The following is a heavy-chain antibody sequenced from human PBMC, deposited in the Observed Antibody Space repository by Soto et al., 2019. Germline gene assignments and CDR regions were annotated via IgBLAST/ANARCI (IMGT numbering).Heavy chain of an antibody. CDR2: INSDGSST. CDR3: AREGIAADMAV. D-gene: IGHD6-13*01. V-gene: IGHV3-74*01. Sequence: PGGSLRLSCAASGLIFSNYRMHWVRQAPGKGLVWVSRINSDGSSTSYADSVKGRFTISRDNAKNTLYLQMNSLRAEDTAVYYCAREGIAADMAVWGKGTTVTVSS. J-gene: IGHJ6*04. CDR1: GLIFSNYR.